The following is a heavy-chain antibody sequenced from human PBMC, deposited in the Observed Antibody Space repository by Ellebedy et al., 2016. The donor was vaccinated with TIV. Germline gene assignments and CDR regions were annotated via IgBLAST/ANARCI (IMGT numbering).Heavy chain of an antibody. V-gene: IGHV4-34*01. J-gene: IGHJ4*02. Sequence: PSETLSLTCDVSDGSFSGYYWKWIRQPPGKGLEWIGEITHSGTITYNRALKSRVSASVDRYKNQFSLKVTSVTAADTAVYYCRAGIRAPHYYVDYWGQGTVVTVSS. CDR3: RAGIRAPHYYVDY. CDR1: DGSFSGYY. D-gene: IGHD3-10*01. CDR2: ITHSGTI.